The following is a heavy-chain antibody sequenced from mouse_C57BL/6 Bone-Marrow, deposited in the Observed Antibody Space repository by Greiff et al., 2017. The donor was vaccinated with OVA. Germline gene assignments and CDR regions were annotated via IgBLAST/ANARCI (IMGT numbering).Heavy chain of an antibody. J-gene: IGHJ3*01. V-gene: IGHV5-6*01. D-gene: IGHD1-1*01. CDR1: GFTFSSYG. CDR2: ISSGGSYT. CDR3: ARHENYGSSSAY. Sequence: EVKLMESGGDLVKPGGSLKLSCAASGFTFSSYGMSWVRQTPDKRLEWVATISSGGSYTYYPDSVKGRFTISRDNAKNTLYLQMSSLKSEDTAMYYCARHENYGSSSAYWGQGTLVTVSA.